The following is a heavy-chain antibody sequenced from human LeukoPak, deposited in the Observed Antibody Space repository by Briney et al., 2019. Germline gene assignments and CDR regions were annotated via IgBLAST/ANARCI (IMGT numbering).Heavy chain of an antibody. V-gene: IGHV3-23*01. CDR2: ISGGST. CDR1: GFTFSSYA. J-gene: IGHJ4*02. D-gene: IGHD1-26*01. CDR3: ATGGIVGATFHLGHY. Sequence: GGSLRLSCAASGFTFSSYAMSWVRQAPGKGLEWVSAISGGSTYYADSVKGRFTISRDNSKNTLYLQMNSLRAEDTAVYYCATGGIVGATFHLGHYWGQGTLVTVSS.